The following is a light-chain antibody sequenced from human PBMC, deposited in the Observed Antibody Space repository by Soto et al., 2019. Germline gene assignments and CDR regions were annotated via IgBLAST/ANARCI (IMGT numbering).Light chain of an antibody. J-gene: IGLJ2*01. CDR3: CSYAGSSTSYVV. V-gene: IGLV2-23*02. CDR2: EVS. Sequence: QSALTQPASVSGSPGQSTTISCTGTSSDVGSYNLVSWYQQHPGKAPKLMIYEVSKRPSGVSNRFSGSKSGNTASLTISGLQAEDEADYYCCSYAGSSTSYVVFGGGTKVTVL. CDR1: SSDVGSYNL.